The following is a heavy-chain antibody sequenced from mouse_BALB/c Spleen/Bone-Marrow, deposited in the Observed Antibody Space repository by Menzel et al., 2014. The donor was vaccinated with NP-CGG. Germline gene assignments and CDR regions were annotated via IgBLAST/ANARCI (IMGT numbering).Heavy chain of an antibody. CDR3: AESYYDNSLFAY. CDR2: IDPANGNT. D-gene: IGHD1-1*01. V-gene: IGHV14-3*02. Sequence: VQLQQSGAELVKPGASVKLSRTASGFNIKDTYMHWVKQRPEQGLEWIGRIDPANGNTKYDPKFQGKATITADTSPNTAFLQLISLISDDAAVYYYAESYYDNSLFAYWGQGTLVTVSA. CDR1: GFNIKDTY. J-gene: IGHJ3*01.